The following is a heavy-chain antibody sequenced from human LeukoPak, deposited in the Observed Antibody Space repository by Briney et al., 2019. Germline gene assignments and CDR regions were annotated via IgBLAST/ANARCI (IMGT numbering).Heavy chain of an antibody. Sequence: ASETLSLTCTVSGGSTSSGRYYWSWIRQHPGKGLEWIGYIYYSGSAYYNPSLKSRVTISKDTSKTQFSLRLSSVTAADTAVYYCARSYYDILTGFFFDYWGQGTLVTVSS. V-gene: IGHV4-31*03. CDR2: IYYSGSA. CDR1: GGSTSSGRYY. J-gene: IGHJ4*02. D-gene: IGHD3-9*01. CDR3: ARSYYDILTGFFFDY.